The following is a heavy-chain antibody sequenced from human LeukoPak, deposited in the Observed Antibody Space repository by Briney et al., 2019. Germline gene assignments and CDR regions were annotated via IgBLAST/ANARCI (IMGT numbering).Heavy chain of an antibody. Sequence: SETLSLTCTVSGGSINSGDYYWSWIRQPPGKGLEWIGYVYYSGSTYYNPSLKSRVTISVDTSKSQFSLKLSSVTAADTAVYYCARDGGCSSTSCAFEYWGQGTLVTVSS. V-gene: IGHV4-30-4*08. CDR3: ARDGGCSSTSCAFEY. D-gene: IGHD2-2*01. CDR2: VYYSGST. J-gene: IGHJ4*02. CDR1: GGSINSGDYY.